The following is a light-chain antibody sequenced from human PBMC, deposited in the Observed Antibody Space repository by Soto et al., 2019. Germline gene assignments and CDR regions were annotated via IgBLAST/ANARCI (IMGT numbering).Light chain of an antibody. J-gene: IGLJ1*01. CDR2: DVS. V-gene: IGLV2-14*03. CDR1: SSDVGGYNY. Sequence: QSVLTQPASVSGSPGQSITISCTGTSSDVGGYNYVSWYQHHPGKAPKLMIFDVSNRPSGVSNRFSGSKSGNTASLTISGHLPKDEADYYCSSYTTSNTRQIVFGTGTKVTVL. CDR3: SSYTTSNTRQIV.